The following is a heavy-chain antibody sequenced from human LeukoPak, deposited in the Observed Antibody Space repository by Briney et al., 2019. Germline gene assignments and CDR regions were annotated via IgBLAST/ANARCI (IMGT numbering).Heavy chain of an antibody. CDR2: INWNGGSR. CDR3: ARDEGGAAVGFWAFDM. D-gene: IGHD1-26*01. Sequence: AGSLRLSCAASGFIFDDYGMNWVRQAPGKGLEWVSGINWNGGSRDYADSVKGRFTISRHNAKNSMYLQMNMLRAEDTAFYYCARDEGGAAVGFWAFDMCRQGTMVTVSS. CDR1: GFIFDDYG. J-gene: IGHJ3*02. V-gene: IGHV3-20*04.